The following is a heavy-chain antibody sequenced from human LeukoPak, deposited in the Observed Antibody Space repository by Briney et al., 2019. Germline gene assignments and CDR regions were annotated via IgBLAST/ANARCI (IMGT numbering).Heavy chain of an antibody. CDR2: IYHSGST. CDR1: GGSINNYY. Sequence: SETLSLTCTVSGGSINNYYWSWIRQPPGKGLEWIGYIYHSGSTYYNPSLKSRVTISVDRSKNQFSLKLSSVTAADTAVYYCAARYSSGWYYFDYWGQGTLVTVSS. V-gene: IGHV4-59*04. D-gene: IGHD6-19*01. CDR3: AARYSSGWYYFDY. J-gene: IGHJ4*02.